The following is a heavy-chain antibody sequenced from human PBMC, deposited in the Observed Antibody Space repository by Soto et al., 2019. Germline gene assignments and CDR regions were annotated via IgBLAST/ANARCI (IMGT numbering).Heavy chain of an antibody. D-gene: IGHD3-22*01. V-gene: IGHV4-30-4*01. J-gene: IGHJ5*02. CDR3: ARVPTYYQDSIGYQPFHP. CDR1: GGSMRSDNYF. Sequence: SETLSLTCTVSGGSMRSDNYFWSWIRQPPGKGLEWIGYIYYSGSAYYNPSLERRITMSVDTSKKQFSLKLTSVTAADTAVYYCARVPTYYQDSIGYQPFHPWGQGTLVTVSS. CDR2: IYYSGSA.